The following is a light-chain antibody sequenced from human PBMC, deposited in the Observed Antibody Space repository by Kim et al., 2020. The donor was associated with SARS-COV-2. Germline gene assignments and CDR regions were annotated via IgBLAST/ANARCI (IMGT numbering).Light chain of an antibody. CDR3: GAWESRLNVEV. Sequence: GHEVTSSCLGSVSNMGTNYVAWYRQFPGTAPKLLIYDNDRRPSGIPDRFSGSKSGTSATLAITGLQPGDDADYYCGAWESRLNVEVFGGGTKLTVL. J-gene: IGLJ3*02. V-gene: IGLV1-51*01. CDR2: DND. CDR1: VSNMGTNY.